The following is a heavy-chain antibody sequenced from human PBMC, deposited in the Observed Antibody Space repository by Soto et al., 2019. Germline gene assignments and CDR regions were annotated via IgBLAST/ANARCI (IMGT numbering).Heavy chain of an antibody. CDR1: GGSFSGYY. CDR2: IYHSGST. V-gene: IGHV4-34*01. J-gene: IGHJ4*02. Sequence: SETLSLTCAVYGGSFSGYYWSWIRQPPGKGLEWIGEIYHSGSTNYNPSLKSRVTISVDKSKNQFSLKLSSVTAADTAVYYCARGPLRFLEWPIYFDYWGQGTLVTVSS. D-gene: IGHD3-3*01. CDR3: ARGPLRFLEWPIYFDY.